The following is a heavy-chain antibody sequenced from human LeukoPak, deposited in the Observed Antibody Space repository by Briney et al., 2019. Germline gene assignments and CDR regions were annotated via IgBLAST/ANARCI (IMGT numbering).Heavy chain of an antibody. CDR3: AQSFRDGYNLGGDAFDI. CDR1: GGTFSSYA. D-gene: IGHD5-24*01. Sequence: ASVKVSCKASGGTFSSYAISWVRQAPGQGLEWMGGIIPIFGTANYAQKFQGRVTITADKSTSTAYMELSSLRSEDTAVYYCAQSFRDGYNLGGDAFDIWGQGTMVTVSS. J-gene: IGHJ3*02. CDR2: IIPIFGTA. V-gene: IGHV1-69*06.